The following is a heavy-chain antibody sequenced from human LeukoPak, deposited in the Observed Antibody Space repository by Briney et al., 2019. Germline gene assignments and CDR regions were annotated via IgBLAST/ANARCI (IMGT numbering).Heavy chain of an antibody. D-gene: IGHD1-26*01. CDR1: GYTFTSYY. Sequence: ASVKVSCKASGYTFTSYYMRWVRQAPGQGLEWMGWINPNSGGTNYAQKFQGRVTMTRDTSISTAYMELSRLRSDDTAVYYCARDRRGSYYGGTNYWGQGTLVTVSS. J-gene: IGHJ4*02. V-gene: IGHV1-2*02. CDR3: ARDRRGSYYGGTNY. CDR2: INPNSGGT.